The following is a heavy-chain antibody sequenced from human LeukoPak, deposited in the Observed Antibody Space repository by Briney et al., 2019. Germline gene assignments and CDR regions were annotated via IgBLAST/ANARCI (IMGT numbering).Heavy chain of an antibody. V-gene: IGHV4-31*03. J-gene: IGHJ4*02. CDR2: IYYSGST. CDR3: AREAGTVRGNTGGDY. D-gene: IGHD3-10*01. CDR1: GGSMSSGGHY. Sequence: SQPLSLTCTVSGGSMSSGGHYWSWIRQHPGKGLEWNGYIYYSGSTYYNPSLKSRVTISVDTSKNQFSLKLSSVTAADTAVYYCAREAGTVRGNTGGDYWGQGTLVTVSS.